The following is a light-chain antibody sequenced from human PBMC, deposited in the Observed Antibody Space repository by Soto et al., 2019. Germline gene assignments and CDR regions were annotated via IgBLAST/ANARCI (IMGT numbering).Light chain of an antibody. CDR1: QSVSSSY. Sequence: EIVLTQSPGTLSLSPGERVTLSCRASQSVSSSYLAWYQQKPGQAPRLLIYGASSRATGIPDRFSGSGSGTYFTLTISRLETEDFAVYYCQQYGSSPPTFGQGTELEIK. V-gene: IGKV3-20*01. J-gene: IGKJ2*01. CDR3: QQYGSSPPT. CDR2: GAS.